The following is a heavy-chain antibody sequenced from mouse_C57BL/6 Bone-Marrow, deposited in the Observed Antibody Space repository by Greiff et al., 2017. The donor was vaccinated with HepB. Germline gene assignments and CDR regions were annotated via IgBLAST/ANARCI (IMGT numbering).Heavy chain of an antibody. CDR2: INPGRGGT. CDR1: GYAFTNYL. V-gene: IGHV1-54*01. Sequence: VQLQQSGAELVRPGTSVKVSCKASGYAFTNYLIEWVKQRPGQGLEWIGVINPGRGGTKYNEKFKGKATLTADNSSSTDYMQLSSLTSEYSAVYCCARSRDYEAYSLDYSGQSSPLSVSS. CDR3: ARSRDYEAYSLDY. D-gene: IGHD1-1*01. J-gene: IGHJ2*01.